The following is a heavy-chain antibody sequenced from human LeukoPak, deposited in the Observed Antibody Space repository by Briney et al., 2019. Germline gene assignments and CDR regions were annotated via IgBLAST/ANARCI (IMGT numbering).Heavy chain of an antibody. CDR1: GFTFSSYT. J-gene: IGHJ4*02. Sequence: GGSLRLSCSASGFTFSSYTMYWVRQAPEKGLEYVSAISTNGGSTYYADSVKGRFTISRDNSKNTLYLQMSSLRAEDTAVYYCVKDSSGYCDYWGRGTLVTVSS. CDR2: ISTNGGST. V-gene: IGHV3-64D*06. D-gene: IGHD3-22*01. CDR3: VKDSSGYCDY.